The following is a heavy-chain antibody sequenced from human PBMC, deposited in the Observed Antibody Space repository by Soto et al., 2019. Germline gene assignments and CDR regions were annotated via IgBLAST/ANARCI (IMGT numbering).Heavy chain of an antibody. CDR2: INNDGSDT. Sequence: GGSLRLSCAASGFSFSSHWMHWVRQAPGKGLVWVSRINNDGSDTIYADSVKGRFTISRDNAKNTVYLQMNSLRAEDTAFYYCVRDRPHNWFDPWGQGTLVTVSS. CDR1: GFSFSSHW. J-gene: IGHJ5*02. CDR3: VRDRPHNWFDP. V-gene: IGHV3-74*01.